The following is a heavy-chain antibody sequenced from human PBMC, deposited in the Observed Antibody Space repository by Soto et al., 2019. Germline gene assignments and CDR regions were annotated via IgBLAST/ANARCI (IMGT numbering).Heavy chain of an antibody. Sequence: GESLKISCQGSGYTFSTSWIAWVRQMSGKGLEWMGFIYPGDSETRYNPSFQGQVTISADGSINTAYLQWSSLKASDTAIYFCARQGEYCSGDNCFTDFWGQGTLVTVSS. V-gene: IGHV5-51*01. CDR3: ARQGEYCSGDNCFTDF. J-gene: IGHJ4*02. D-gene: IGHD2-15*01. CDR1: GYTFSTSW. CDR2: IYPGDSET.